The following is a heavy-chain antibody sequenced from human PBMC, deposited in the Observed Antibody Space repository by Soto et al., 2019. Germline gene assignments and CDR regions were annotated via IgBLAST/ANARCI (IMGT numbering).Heavy chain of an antibody. CDR2: IWYDGSNK. CDR1: GFTFSSYG. J-gene: IGHJ6*02. CDR3: ARDYDILTGYMDV. Sequence: GGSLRLSCAASGFTFSSYGMHWVRQAPGKGLEWVAVIWYDGSNKYYADSVKGRFTISRDNSKNTLYLQMNSLRAEDTAVYYCARDYDILTGYMDVWGQGTTVTVSS. D-gene: IGHD3-9*01. V-gene: IGHV3-33*01.